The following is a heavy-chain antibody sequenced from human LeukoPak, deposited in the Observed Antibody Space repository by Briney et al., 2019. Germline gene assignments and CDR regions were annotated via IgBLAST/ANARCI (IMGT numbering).Heavy chain of an antibody. D-gene: IGHD2-21*01. J-gene: IGHJ4*02. V-gene: IGHV1-46*01. CDR2: INPNGDSA. Sequence: ASVKVSCKASGYTFTNYYIHWVRQAPEQGLEWMGKINPNGDSANYAQKFQGRVTMTRDSSTSTVYMELSSLRSEDTAVYYCARDGFAVIGVTWSDHWGQGTLVTVSS. CDR3: ARDGFAVIGVTWSDH. CDR1: GYTFTNYY.